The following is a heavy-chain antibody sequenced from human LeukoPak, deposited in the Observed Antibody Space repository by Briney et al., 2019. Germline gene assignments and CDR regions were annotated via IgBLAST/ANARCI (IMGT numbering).Heavy chain of an antibody. CDR1: GFTFSSYA. D-gene: IGHD2-2*01. V-gene: IGHV3-23*01. CDR2: ISGSGGST. CDR3: AKGGAGTTSLLRIDY. J-gene: IGHJ4*02. Sequence: GGSLRLSCAASGFTFSSYAMSWVRQAPGKGLEWVSAISGSGGSTYYADFVKGRFTISRDNSKNTLYLQMNSLRAEDTALYYCAKGGAGTTSLLRIDYWGQGTLVTVSS.